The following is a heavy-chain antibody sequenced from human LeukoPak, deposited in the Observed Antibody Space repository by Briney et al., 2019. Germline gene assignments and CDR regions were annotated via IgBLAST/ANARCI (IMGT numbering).Heavy chain of an antibody. Sequence: PGRSLRLSCAASGFTFSSYGMHWVRQAPGKGLEWVAVIWYDGSNKYYADSVKGRFTISRDNSKNTLYLQMNSLRAEDTAVYYCSYDSSGLLAFDIWGQGTMVTVSS. V-gene: IGHV3-33*01. CDR2: IWYDGSNK. J-gene: IGHJ3*02. D-gene: IGHD3-22*01. CDR3: SYDSSGLLAFDI. CDR1: GFTFSSYG.